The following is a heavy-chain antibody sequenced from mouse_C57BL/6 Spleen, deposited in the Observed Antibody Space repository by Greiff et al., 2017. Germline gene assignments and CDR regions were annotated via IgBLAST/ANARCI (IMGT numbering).Heavy chain of an antibody. Sequence: QVHLQQPGAELVRPGSSVKLSCKASGYTFTSYWMDWVKQRPGQGLEWIGNIYPSDSETNYNQKFKDKATVTVDKSSSTAYMQLSSLTSEDSAVYYGARGDDGYYYFDYWGQGTTLTVSS. CDR1: GYTFTSYW. CDR3: ARGDDGYYYFDY. D-gene: IGHD2-3*01. J-gene: IGHJ2*01. V-gene: IGHV1-61*01. CDR2: IYPSDSET.